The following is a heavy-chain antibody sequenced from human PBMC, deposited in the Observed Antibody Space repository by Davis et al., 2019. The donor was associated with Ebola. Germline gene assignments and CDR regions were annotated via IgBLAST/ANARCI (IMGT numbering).Heavy chain of an antibody. J-gene: IGHJ6*01. D-gene: IGHD1-26*01. V-gene: IGHV4-39*01. Sequence: PGGSLRLSCTVSGGYISSNSYWWGWIRQPPGRGLDWIGSVYHSGITYHNPSLKSRVTISVDTSKNQFSLNLSFHQGPIGLPPGALLQEHLWG. CDR3: LLQEHL. CDR1: GGYISSNSYW. CDR2: VYHSGIT.